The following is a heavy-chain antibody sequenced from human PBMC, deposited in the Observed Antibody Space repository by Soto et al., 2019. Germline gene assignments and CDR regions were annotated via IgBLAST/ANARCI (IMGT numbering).Heavy chain of an antibody. J-gene: IGHJ6*01. V-gene: IGHV4-39*01. CDR3: ARHVGGSYY. CDR2: IYYSGST. CDR1: GCSVSSSSYY. Sequence: SDGLSLMWTLAGCSVSSSSYYWGWIRQPPGKGLEWIGSIYYSGSTYYNPSLESRVTISVDTSKNQFSLKLSSVTAADTVVYYCARHVGGSYY. D-gene: IGHD1-26*01.